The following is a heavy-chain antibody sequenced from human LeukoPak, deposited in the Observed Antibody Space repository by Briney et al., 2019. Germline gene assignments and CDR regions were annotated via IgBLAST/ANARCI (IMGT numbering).Heavy chain of an antibody. CDR1: GFTFSSYW. CDR2: ISTDGSSA. D-gene: IGHD3-16*01. J-gene: IGHJ4*02. Sequence: PGGSLRLSCAASGFTFSSYWMHWVRQAPGKGVVWVSRISTDGSSAIYADSVKGRFTLSRDNDKNPLYLQMTSLRAEDTAVYYCARVNVCPRCHFDSWGQGTLVTVSS. CDR3: ARVNVCPRCHFDS. V-gene: IGHV3-74*01.